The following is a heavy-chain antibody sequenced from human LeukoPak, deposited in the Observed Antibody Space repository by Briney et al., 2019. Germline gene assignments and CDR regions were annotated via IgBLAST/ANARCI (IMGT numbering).Heavy chain of an antibody. Sequence: ASVKVSCKVSGYTLTELSIHWVRQAPGKGLEWMGGFDPEDGETIYAQKFQGRVTMTEDTSTDTAYMELSSLRSEDTAVYYCATGLLWFGSHAFDIWGQGTMVTVSS. V-gene: IGHV1-24*01. CDR1: GYTLTELS. CDR2: FDPEDGET. J-gene: IGHJ3*02. CDR3: ATGLLWFGSHAFDI. D-gene: IGHD3-10*01.